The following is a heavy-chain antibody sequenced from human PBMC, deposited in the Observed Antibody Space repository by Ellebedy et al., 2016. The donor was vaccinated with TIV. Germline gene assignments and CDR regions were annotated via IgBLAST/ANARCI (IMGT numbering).Heavy chain of an antibody. CDR2: IHYGGDT. CDR1: GGSIRSSSSY. V-gene: IGHV4-39*07. J-gene: IGHJ5*02. CDR3: ARDKATTVRFDP. Sequence: SETLSLTCIVSGGSIRSSSSYWGWLRQSPGKGLEWIGSIHYGGDTYYNPSLKSRVTISVDTSKNQFSLKLSSVTAADTAVYYCARDKATTVRFDPWGQGTLVTVSS. D-gene: IGHD4-17*01.